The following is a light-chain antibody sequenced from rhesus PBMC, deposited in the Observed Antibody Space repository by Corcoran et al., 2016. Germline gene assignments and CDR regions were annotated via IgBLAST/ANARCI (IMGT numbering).Light chain of an antibody. Sequence: QAALPQPRSVSGSPGQSVTISCTGTSSDIGGYNYVSWYQQHPGTAPKLMIYEVSKRPSGVSDRFSGSKSGNTASLTISGLQAEDEADYYCSSYAGSNTYIFGAGTRLTVL. CDR2: EVS. J-gene: IGLJ1*01. CDR1: SSDIGGYNY. V-gene: IGLV2-32*02. CDR3: SSYAGSNTYI.